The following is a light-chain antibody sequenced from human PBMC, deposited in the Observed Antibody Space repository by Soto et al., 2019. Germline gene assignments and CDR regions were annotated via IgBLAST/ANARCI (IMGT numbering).Light chain of an antibody. CDR2: EIT. CDR3: SSYTTSGTRV. J-gene: IGLJ3*02. Sequence: QSALTQPASVSGSPGQSISISCTGTSSDVGGFNSVSWYQQHPGKARKHIIYEITSRPSGISDRVSGSKSGNTASLTISGLHVDDEANYYCSSYTTSGTRVFGGGTKLTVL. CDR1: SSDVGGFNS. V-gene: IGLV2-14*01.